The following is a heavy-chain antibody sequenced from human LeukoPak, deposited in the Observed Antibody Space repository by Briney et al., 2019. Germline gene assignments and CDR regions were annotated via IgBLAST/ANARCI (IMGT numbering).Heavy chain of an antibody. CDR2: INPSGGST. CDR3: ARDYDPYYYDSSGSSYFDY. D-gene: IGHD3-22*01. J-gene: IGHJ4*02. V-gene: IGHV1-46*01. CDR1: GYTFTSYY. Sequence: EASVKVSCKASGYTFTSYYMHCVRQAPGQGLEWRGIINPSGGSTSYAQKFQGRVTMTRDTSTSTVYMELSSLRSEDTAVYYCARDYDPYYYDSSGSSYFDYWGQGTLVTVSS.